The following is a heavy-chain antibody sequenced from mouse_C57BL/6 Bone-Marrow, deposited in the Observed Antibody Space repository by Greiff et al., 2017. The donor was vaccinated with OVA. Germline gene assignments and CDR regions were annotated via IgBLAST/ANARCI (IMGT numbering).Heavy chain of an antibody. CDR1: GYTFTSYW. Sequence: QVQLQQPGAELVKPGASVKMSCKASGYTFTSYWITWVKQRPGQGLEWIGDIYPGSGSTNYNEKFKSKATLTVDTSSSTAYMQLSSLTSEDSAVYYCARFAHYYGPYYYARDYWGKGTSVTVPS. J-gene: IGHJ4*01. D-gene: IGHD1-1*01. CDR3: ARFAHYYGPYYYARDY. V-gene: IGHV1-55*01. CDR2: IYPGSGST.